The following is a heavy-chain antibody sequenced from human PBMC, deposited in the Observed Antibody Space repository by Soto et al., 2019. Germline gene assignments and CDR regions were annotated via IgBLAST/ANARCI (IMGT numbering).Heavy chain of an antibody. V-gene: IGHV3-53*01. J-gene: IGHJ6*02. CDR3: ARDPPITSDYAMDV. CDR2: TYTGGST. CDR1: GFAVSSSY. D-gene: IGHD1-20*01. Sequence: LRLSCAASGFAVSSSYMMWVRQAPGKGLECISVTYTGGSTHYADSVKGRFTISRDDSSNTLYLQMNSLRAEDTAVYYCARDPPITSDYAMDVWGQGTTVTVSS.